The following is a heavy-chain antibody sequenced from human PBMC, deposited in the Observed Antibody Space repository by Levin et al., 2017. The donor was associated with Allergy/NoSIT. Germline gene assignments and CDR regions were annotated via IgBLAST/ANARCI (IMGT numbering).Heavy chain of an antibody. D-gene: IGHD3-10*01. J-gene: IGHJ4*02. Sequence: GGSLRLSCAASGFTFSSSAMHWVRQAPGKGLEWVSVISYDGSNKYYAASVKGRFTISRDNSKNTLYLQMNSLRAEDTAVYYCTKEGEGDYWGQGTLVTVSS. CDR1: GFTFSSSA. CDR3: TKEGEGDY. V-gene: IGHV3-30*18. CDR2: ISYDGSNK.